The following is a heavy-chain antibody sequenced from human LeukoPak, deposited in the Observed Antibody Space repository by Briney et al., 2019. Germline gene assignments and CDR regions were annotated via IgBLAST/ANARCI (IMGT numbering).Heavy chain of an antibody. D-gene: IGHD3-16*02. CDR1: GGSISSSSYY. J-gene: IGHJ5*02. Sequence: SETLSLTCTVSGGSISSSSYYWGWIRQPPGKGLEWIGSIYYSGSTHYNPSLKSRVTISLDTSKNQFSLKLSSVTAADTAVYYCARQSPISYNWFDPWGQGTLVTVSS. CDR3: ARQSPISYNWFDP. CDR2: IYYSGST. V-gene: IGHV4-39*01.